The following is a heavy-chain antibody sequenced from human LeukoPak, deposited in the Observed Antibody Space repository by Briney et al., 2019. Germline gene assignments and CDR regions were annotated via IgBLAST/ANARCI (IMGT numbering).Heavy chain of an antibody. CDR2: IYYSGSA. CDR1: GGSISSSSYY. D-gene: IGHD2-15*01. CDR3: ARRRDRIEFDY. Sequence: PSETLSLTCTVSGGSISSSSYYWAWIRQPPGKGLQWIGTIYYSGSAYYNPSLKSRVTISVDTSKNQFSLKLSSVTAADTAVYYCARRRDRIEFDYWGQGTLFTVSS. J-gene: IGHJ4*02. V-gene: IGHV4-39*01.